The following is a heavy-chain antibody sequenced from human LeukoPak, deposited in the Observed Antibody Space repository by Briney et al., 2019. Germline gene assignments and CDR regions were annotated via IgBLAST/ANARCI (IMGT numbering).Heavy chain of an antibody. CDR3: ARDHSSSSWMDSFEI. CDR1: GGSISSSSYY. Sequence: SETLSLTCTVSGGSISSSSYYWGCIRQPPGKGLEWIGSIYYSGSTYYNPSLKSRVTISVDTSKDQFSLKLSSVTAADTAVYYCARDHSSSSWMDSFEIWGPGTKVTVSS. J-gene: IGHJ3*02. CDR2: IYYSGST. V-gene: IGHV4-39*07. D-gene: IGHD6-6*01.